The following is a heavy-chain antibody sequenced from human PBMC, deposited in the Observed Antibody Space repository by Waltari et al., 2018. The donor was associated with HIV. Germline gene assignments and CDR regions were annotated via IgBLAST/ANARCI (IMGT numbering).Heavy chain of an antibody. CDR3: ARGLPKQWLAYFDY. J-gene: IGHJ4*02. CDR2: IHPGDADT. D-gene: IGHD6-19*01. Sequence: EVQLVQSGAEVKKPGESLKISCKSSGYNFTTYWIGWVRQIPGKGLEWMGIIHPGDADTRYSPSFQGQVTISADKSISTAFLQWSSLKASDTAMYYCARGLPKQWLAYFDYWGQGTLVTVSS. V-gene: IGHV5-51*01. CDR1: GYNFTTYW.